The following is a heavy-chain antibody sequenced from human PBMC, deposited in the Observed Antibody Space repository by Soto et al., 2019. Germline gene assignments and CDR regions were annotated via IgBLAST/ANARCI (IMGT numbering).Heavy chain of an antibody. D-gene: IGHD1-1*01. Sequence: PGGSLRLSCAASGFMFNAYGMHWVRQAPGNGLEWVAVISFDGRSQYYEESVKGRFTISRDNSKNTLYLQMNNLRAEDTGVYFCVKAGTMAGTGTTPRSFDIWGRGTMVTV. V-gene: IGHV3-30*18. CDR1: GFMFNAYG. CDR2: ISFDGRSQ. CDR3: VKAGTMAGTGTTPRSFDI. J-gene: IGHJ3*02.